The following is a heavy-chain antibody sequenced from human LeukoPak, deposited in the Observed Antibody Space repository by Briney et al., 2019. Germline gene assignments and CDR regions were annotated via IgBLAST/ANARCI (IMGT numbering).Heavy chain of an antibody. D-gene: IGHD1-26*01. J-gene: IGHJ4*02. CDR1: GGSFSGYY. V-gene: IGHV4-34*01. Sequence: SETLSLTCAVYGGSFSGYYWSWIRQPPGKGLGWIGEINHSGSTNYNPSLKSRVTISVDTSKNQFSLKLSSVTAADTAVYYCARGGGSYYIDYWGQGTLVTVSS. CDR3: ARGGGSYYIDY. CDR2: INHSGST.